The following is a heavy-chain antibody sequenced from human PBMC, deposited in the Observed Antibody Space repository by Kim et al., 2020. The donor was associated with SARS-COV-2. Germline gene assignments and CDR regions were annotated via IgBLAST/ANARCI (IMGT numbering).Heavy chain of an antibody. CDR3: TVRDY. V-gene: IGHV3-30*03. Sequence: GGSLRLSCAASGFTFSSYGMHWVRQAPGKGLEWVAVISYDGSNKYYADSVKGRFTISRDNSKNTLYLQMNSLRAEDTAVYYCTVRDYWGQGTLVTVSS. J-gene: IGHJ4*02. CDR2: ISYDGSNK. CDR1: GFTFSSYG.